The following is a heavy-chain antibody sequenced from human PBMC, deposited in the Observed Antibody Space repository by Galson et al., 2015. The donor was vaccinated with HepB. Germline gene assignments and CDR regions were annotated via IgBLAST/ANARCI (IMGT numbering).Heavy chain of an antibody. V-gene: IGHV3-33*01. CDR1: GFRFNNYA. J-gene: IGHJ4*02. Sequence: SLRLSCAASGFRFNNYAMHWIRQGPGKGLEWLALIWSDSTDIIYADPVRGRFTISRDNSKNILYLGMNRLRADDTGVYFCVRGENRSGYRYDYWGQGALVTVSS. CDR2: IWSDSTDI. D-gene: IGHD5-12*01. CDR3: VRGENRSGYRYDY.